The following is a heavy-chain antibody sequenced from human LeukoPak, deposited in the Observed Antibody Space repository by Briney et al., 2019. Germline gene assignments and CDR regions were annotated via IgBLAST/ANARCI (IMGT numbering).Heavy chain of an antibody. CDR3: ARLTARQGYYYYGMDV. CDR2: IYYSGST. D-gene: IGHD1-14*01. Sequence: SETLSFTCAVYGGSFSGYYWSWIRQPPGKGLEWIGYIYYSGSTNYNPSLKSRVTISVDTSKNQFSLKLSSVTAADTALYYCARLTARQGYYYYGMDVWGQGTTVTVSS. J-gene: IGHJ6*02. V-gene: IGHV4-59*01. CDR1: GGSFSGYY.